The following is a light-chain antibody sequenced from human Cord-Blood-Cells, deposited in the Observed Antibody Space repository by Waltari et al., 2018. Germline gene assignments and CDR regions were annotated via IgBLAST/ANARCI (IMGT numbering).Light chain of an antibody. CDR3: QQYDNLPALT. J-gene: IGKJ4*01. CDR2: DAS. CDR1: QDISNY. V-gene: IGKV1-33*01. Sequence: DIQMTQPPSSLSASVGDRHTITCQASQDISNYLNWYQQKPGKAPKLLIYDASNLETGVPSRFSGSGSGTDFTFTISSLQPEDIATYYCQQYDNLPALTFGGGTKVEIK.